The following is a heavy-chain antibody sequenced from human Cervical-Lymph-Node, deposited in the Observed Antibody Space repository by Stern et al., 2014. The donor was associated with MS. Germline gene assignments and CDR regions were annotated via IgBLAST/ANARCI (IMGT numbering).Heavy chain of an antibody. V-gene: IGHV4-59*08. CDR1: GGSISNYY. J-gene: IGHJ4*02. D-gene: IGHD2-21*02. CDR3: ARHGDTSFVY. CDR2: IYYIGTT. Sequence: QVQLVQSGPGLVQPSETLSLTCTVSGGSISNYYWSWIRQPPGTGLEWIGYIYYIGTTNYNPSLKSRVTISVDTSKNQFSLRLSSVSVADTAVYYCARHGDTSFVYWGQGTLVTISS.